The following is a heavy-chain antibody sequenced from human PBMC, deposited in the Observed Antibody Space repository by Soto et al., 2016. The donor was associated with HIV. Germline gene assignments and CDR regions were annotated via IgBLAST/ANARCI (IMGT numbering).Heavy chain of an antibody. Sequence: EVQLVESGGGLVKPGGSLRLSCAASGFTFSSYSMNWVRQAPGKGLEWVSSISSSSSYIYYADSVKGRFTISRDNAKNSLYLQMNSLRAEDTAVYYCARDYDSSGYYRLDYWGQGTLVTVSS. CDR3: ARDYDSSGYYRLDY. J-gene: IGHJ4*02. CDR2: ISSSSSYI. V-gene: IGHV3-21*01. CDR1: GFTFSSYS. D-gene: IGHD3-22*01.